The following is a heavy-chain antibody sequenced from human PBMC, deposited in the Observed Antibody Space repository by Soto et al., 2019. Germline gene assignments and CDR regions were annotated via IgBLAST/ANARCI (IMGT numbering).Heavy chain of an antibody. D-gene: IGHD6-6*01. V-gene: IGHV3-23*01. Sequence: GGSLRLSCAASGFTFSSYAMSWARQAPGKGLEWVSAIGDSGATTYYADSVKGRFTISRDNSKNTLYLQMNSLRAEDTAVYYCAAAGYSSSHYYYYGMDVWGQGTTVTVS. CDR2: IGDSGATT. J-gene: IGHJ6*02. CDR3: AAAGYSSSHYYYYGMDV. CDR1: GFTFSSYA.